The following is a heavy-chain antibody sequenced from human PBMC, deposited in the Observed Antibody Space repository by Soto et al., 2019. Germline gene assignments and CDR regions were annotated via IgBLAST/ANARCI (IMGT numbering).Heavy chain of an antibody. CDR2: ISDRGINT. Sequence: EVQLLESGGGLVQPGGSLRLSCAASGFSFSTYAMSWVRQAQGKGLEWVSAISDRGINTYFPDSLKGRFTISRDKSKTTLHLQMNSLRAEETAVYYCAKESGEYSYGYNALDIWGQATMVTVSS. V-gene: IGHV3-23*01. D-gene: IGHD5-18*01. J-gene: IGHJ3*02. CDR3: AKESGEYSYGYNALDI. CDR1: GFSFSTYA.